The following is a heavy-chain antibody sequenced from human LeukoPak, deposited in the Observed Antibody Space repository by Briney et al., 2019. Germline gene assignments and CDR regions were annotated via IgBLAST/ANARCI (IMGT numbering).Heavy chain of an antibody. D-gene: IGHD3-3*01. CDR2: MFWSGTA. CDR1: GFSINSSDFY. Sequence: SETLSLTCSVSGFSINSSDFYWAWIRQPPGKGLEWVGTMFWSGTAYYNPSLESRVSISVDTSKNQFSLKVRSVTAADTAVYYCARMFFDFWSHPGSDLFDMWGQGTMVTVSS. CDR3: ARMFFDFWSHPGSDLFDM. J-gene: IGHJ3*02. V-gene: IGHV4-39*01.